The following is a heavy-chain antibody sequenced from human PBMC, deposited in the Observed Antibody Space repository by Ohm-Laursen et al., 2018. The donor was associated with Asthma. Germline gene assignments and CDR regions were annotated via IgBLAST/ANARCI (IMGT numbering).Heavy chain of an antibody. CDR1: AFSLTIRGEG. CDR2: IYWDDEK. Sequence: TQTLTLTCTFSAFSLTIRGEGVAWIRQPPGKALEWLALIYWDDEKRYSPSLESRLTITKDTSKNQVVLTMTNMDPVDTATYYCATRHTGTTAGDAFDVWGQGTLVTVSS. J-gene: IGHJ3*01. V-gene: IGHV2-5*02. CDR3: ATRHTGTTAGDAFDV. D-gene: IGHD1-1*01.